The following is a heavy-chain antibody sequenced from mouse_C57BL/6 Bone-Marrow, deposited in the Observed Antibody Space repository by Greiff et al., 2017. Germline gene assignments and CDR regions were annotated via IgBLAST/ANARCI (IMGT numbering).Heavy chain of an antibody. CDR2: INPNNGGT. Sequence: VQLQQSGPELVKPGASVKISCKASGYTFTDYYMNWVKQSHGKSIEWIGDINPNNGGTSYNQKFKGKATLTVDKSSSTAYMELRSLTSEDSAVYYCASGGGYWYFDVWGTGTTVTVSS. V-gene: IGHV1-26*01. J-gene: IGHJ1*03. CDR1: GYTFTDYY. CDR3: ASGGGYWYFDV.